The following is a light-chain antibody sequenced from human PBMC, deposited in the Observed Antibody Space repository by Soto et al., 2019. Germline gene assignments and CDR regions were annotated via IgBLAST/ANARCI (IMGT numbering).Light chain of an antibody. J-gene: IGKJ2*01. Sequence: EIVMTQSPATLSVSPGERATLSCRASQSVSSNLAWYQQKPGQAPRLLIYGASTRATGIPARFSGSGSGTEFTLTICSLQSEDFAVYYGEQYNNWPPYTFGQGTKLVIK. CDR3: EQYNNWPPYT. CDR2: GAS. V-gene: IGKV3-15*01. CDR1: QSVSSN.